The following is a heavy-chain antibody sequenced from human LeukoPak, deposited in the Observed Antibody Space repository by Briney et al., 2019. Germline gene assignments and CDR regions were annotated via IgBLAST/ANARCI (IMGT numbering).Heavy chain of an antibody. D-gene: IGHD6-19*01. CDR1: GFTFSSYS. CDR3: ARSGLDAGSCDY. V-gene: IGHV3-21*01. CDR2: ISSSSSYI. Sequence: PGGSLRLSCAASGFTFSSYSMNWVRQAPGKGLEWVSSISSSSSYIYYADSVKGRFTISRDNDKNSLYLQMNSLRAEDTGVYYCARSGLDAGSCDYWGQGTLVTVSS. J-gene: IGHJ4*02.